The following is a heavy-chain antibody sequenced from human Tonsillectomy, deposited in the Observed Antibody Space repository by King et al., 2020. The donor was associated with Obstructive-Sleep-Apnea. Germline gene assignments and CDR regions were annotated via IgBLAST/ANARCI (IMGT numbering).Heavy chain of an antibody. CDR2: FYYSGST. V-gene: IGHV4-59*01. J-gene: IGHJ4*02. CDR3: ARGPVGQWLVLDY. Sequence: QLQESGPGLVKPSETLSLTCTVSGGSISSYYWSWIRQPPGKGLEWIGYFYYSGSTNYNPSLTSRVTISVDTSKNQFSLKLSSVTAADTAVYYCARGPVGQWLVLDYWGQGTLVTVSS. CDR1: GGSISSYY. D-gene: IGHD6-19*01.